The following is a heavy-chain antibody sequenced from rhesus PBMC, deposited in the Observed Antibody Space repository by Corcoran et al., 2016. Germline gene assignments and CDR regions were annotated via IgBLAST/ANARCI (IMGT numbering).Heavy chain of an antibody. D-gene: IGHD3-28*01. J-gene: IGHJ1*01. CDR2: ISESVGTI. CDR1: GFTFSSYV. V-gene: IGHV3S26*01. CDR3: TMGDSGYYTVEYFEF. Sequence: DVQLVESGGGLVKPGGSLRLSCVASGFTFSSYVMHWVSQAPGKGLEWVSVISESVGTIYYADSVKGRFTISRDNAKNSLFLQMNSLIAEDTAVYYCTMGDSGYYTVEYFEFWGQGALVTVSS.